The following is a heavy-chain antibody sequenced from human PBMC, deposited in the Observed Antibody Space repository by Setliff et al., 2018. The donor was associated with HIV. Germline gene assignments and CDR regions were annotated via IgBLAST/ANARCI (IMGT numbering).Heavy chain of an antibody. J-gene: IGHJ4*02. CDR3: ARGRFVGFDY. Sequence: SETLSLTCTVSGASITSHYWSWIRQSPGKALEWIGYIYSSGSIIYNPSLKSRVTMSVDTSKNQFSLNLTSVTAADTAVYYCARGRFVGFDYWGQGTLVTVSS. CDR1: GASITSHY. D-gene: IGHD3-16*02. V-gene: IGHV4-4*08. CDR2: IYSSGSI.